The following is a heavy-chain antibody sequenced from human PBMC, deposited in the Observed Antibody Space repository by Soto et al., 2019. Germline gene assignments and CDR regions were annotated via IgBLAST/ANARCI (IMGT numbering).Heavy chain of an antibody. D-gene: IGHD2-2*01. J-gene: IGHJ6*02. Sequence: QVQLQESGPGLVKPSETLSLTCTVSGGSISSYYWSWIRQPAGKGLEWIGRIYTSGSTNYNPSLKSRVTRSVDTSKNQFSLKLSSVTAADTAVYYCARDEGGYCSSTSCYDYYYGMDVWGQGTTVTVAS. CDR2: IYTSGST. CDR3: ARDEGGYCSSTSCYDYYYGMDV. CDR1: GGSISSYY. V-gene: IGHV4-4*07.